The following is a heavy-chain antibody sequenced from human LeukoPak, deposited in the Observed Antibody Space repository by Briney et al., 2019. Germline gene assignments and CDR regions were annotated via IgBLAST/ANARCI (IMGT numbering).Heavy chain of an antibody. CDR2: IIPILGTA. D-gene: IGHD5-12*01. CDR3: ASVRGYSGYDPPGDYFDY. Sequence: SVKVSCKASGGTFSSYAISWVRQAPGQGLEWMGGIIPILGTANYAQKFQGRVTITADESTSTAYMELSSLRSEDTAVYYCASVRGYSGYDPPGDYFDYWGQGTLVTVSS. J-gene: IGHJ4*02. CDR1: GGTFSSYA. V-gene: IGHV1-69*13.